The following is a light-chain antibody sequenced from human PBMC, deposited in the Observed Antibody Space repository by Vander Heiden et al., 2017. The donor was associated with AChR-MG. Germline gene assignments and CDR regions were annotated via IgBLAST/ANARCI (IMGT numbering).Light chain of an antibody. J-gene: IGLJ1*01. CDR2: DVN. CDR1: NSDVGSYNY. Sequence: QSALTQPRSVSGSPGQSVAISCTGTNSDVGSYNYVTWYQQHPGKAPKLMIYDVNKRPSGVPDRFSGSKSGNTASLTISGLQAEDEADDDCCSNAGAKPYGCGTGTKV. V-gene: IGLV2-11*01. CDR3: CSNAGAKPYG.